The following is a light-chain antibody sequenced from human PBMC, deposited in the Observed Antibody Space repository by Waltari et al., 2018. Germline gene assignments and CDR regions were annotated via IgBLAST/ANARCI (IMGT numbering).Light chain of an antibody. CDR3: QQSYSTPVT. J-gene: IGKJ2*01. CDR2: AAS. CDR1: QSISSY. V-gene: IGKV1-39*01. Sequence: DIQMTQSPSSLSASVGDRVTIPCRARQSISSYLNWYQQKPGKAPKLLIYAASSLQSGVPSRFSGSGSGTDFTLTISSLQPEDFATYYCQQSYSTPVTFGQGTKLEIK.